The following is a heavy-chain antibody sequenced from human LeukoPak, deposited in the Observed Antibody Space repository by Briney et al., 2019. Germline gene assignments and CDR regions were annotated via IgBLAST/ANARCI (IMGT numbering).Heavy chain of an antibody. D-gene: IGHD3-22*01. J-gene: IGHJ3*01. Sequence: PGGSLRLSCAASGFTFSSYAMSWVRQAPGKGLEWLSSISGSGGSAYYADSVKGRFTISRDNSKNTLYLQMNSLRAEDTAVYHCAKGAYVGGSSGYYPIWGQGTMVTVSS. V-gene: IGHV3-23*01. CDR3: AKGAYVGGSSGYYPI. CDR1: GFTFSSYA. CDR2: ISGSGGSA.